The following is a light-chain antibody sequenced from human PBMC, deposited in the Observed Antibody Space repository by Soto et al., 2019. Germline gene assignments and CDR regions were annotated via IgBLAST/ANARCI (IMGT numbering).Light chain of an antibody. CDR1: SSDFGSYNL. Sequence: QSVLTQPASVSGSPGQSITISCTGTSSDFGSYNLVSWYQQHPGKAPKLMIYEVSKRPSGVSNRFSGSKSGNTASLTISGLQAEDEADYYCCSYAGSSTPLICGTGTKVTVL. CDR3: CSYAGSSTPLI. CDR2: EVS. V-gene: IGLV2-23*02. J-gene: IGLJ1*01.